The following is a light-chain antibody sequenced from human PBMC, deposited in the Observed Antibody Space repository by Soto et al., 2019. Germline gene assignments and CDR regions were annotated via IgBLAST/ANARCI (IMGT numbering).Light chain of an antibody. V-gene: IGLV1-36*01. CDR3: AAWDDSLNGQV. CDR2: YDD. Sequence: QSVLTQPPSVSDAPRQRVTISCSGSSSNVGKNAVNWYQQLPGKAPKLLIYYDDLLPSGVSDRFSGAKSGTSASLAISGLQSEDEADYYCAAWDDSLNGQVFGGGTKLTVL. CDR1: SSNVGKNA. J-gene: IGLJ2*01.